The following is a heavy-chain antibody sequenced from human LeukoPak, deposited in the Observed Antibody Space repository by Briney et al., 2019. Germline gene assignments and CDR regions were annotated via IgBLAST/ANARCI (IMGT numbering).Heavy chain of an antibody. J-gene: IGHJ5*02. V-gene: IGHV1-18*01. CDR3: ARDGRLLNLLGWFDP. CDR2: ISAYNGNT. D-gene: IGHD3-22*01. CDR1: GYTFTSYG. Sequence: GASVKVSCKASGYTFTSYGISWVRQAPGQGLEWMGWISAYNGNTNYAQKLQGRVTMTTDTSTSTAYMELRSLRSDDTAVYYCARDGRLLNLLGWFDPWGQGTLVTVSS.